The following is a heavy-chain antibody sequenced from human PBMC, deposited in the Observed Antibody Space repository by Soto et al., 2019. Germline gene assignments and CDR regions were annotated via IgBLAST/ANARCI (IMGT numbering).Heavy chain of an antibody. D-gene: IGHD3-22*01. V-gene: IGHV4-4*02. J-gene: IGHJ4*02. CDR2: IYHSGST. Sequence: QVQLQESGPGLVKPSGTLSLTCAVSGGSISSSNWWSWVRQPPGKGLEWIGEIYHSGSTNYNPSLKRRVTISVDKSKNQFSLKLSSVTAADTAVYYCARDSYDSSGYYYTSPYFDYWGQGTLVTVSS. CDR1: GGSISSSNW. CDR3: ARDSYDSSGYYYTSPYFDY.